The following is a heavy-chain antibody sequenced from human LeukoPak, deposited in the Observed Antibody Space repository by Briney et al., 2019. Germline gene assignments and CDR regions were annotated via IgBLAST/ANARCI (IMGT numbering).Heavy chain of an antibody. D-gene: IGHD6-19*01. Sequence: SSETLSPTCNVLGGSIRSSNYYWGWIRQPPGKGLEWIGSIYYSGSTYYNPSLMSRVTISVDTSKNQFSLKLSSVTAADTAVYYCAPTRYSSGWSWLDYWGQGTLVTVSS. CDR1: GGSIRSSNYY. CDR3: APTRYSSGWSWLDY. V-gene: IGHV4-39*01. J-gene: IGHJ4*02. CDR2: IYYSGST.